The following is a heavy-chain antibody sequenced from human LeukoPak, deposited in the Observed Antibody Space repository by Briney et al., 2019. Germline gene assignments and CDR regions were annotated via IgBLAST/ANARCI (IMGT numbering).Heavy chain of an antibody. D-gene: IGHD1-26*01. J-gene: IGHJ3*02. Sequence: PSETLSLTCTVSGVSISTYYWSWIRQPPGKGLEWIGYKYDGGRDLYNPSLKSRVTISVDASEKQFSLSLRSVTAADTAVYYCATSQGGDAFDIWGQGTMVTVSS. CDR1: GVSISTYY. V-gene: IGHV4-59*03. CDR2: KYDGGRD. CDR3: ATSQGGDAFDI.